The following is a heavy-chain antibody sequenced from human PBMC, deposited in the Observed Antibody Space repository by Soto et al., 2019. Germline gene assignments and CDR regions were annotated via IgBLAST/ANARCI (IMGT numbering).Heavy chain of an antibody. CDR2: VKDGGHT. CDR3: ARGQEGVVATH. V-gene: IGHV4-34*01. J-gene: IGHJ4*02. D-gene: IGHD5-12*01. CDR1: GGSLSGYY. Sequence: QVQLQQWGAGLVKPSETLSLNCAVTGGSLSGYYWSWIRQPPGKGLEWIGEVKDGGHTNYSPSLRGRVTISSDTSNNQFSLRLNSVTAADTGVYYCARGQEGVVATHWDQGSLVTVSS.